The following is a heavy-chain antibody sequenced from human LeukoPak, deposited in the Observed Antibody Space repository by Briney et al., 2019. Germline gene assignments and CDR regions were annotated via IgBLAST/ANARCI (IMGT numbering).Heavy chain of an antibody. J-gene: IGHJ4*02. D-gene: IGHD3-3*01. Sequence: ASVKVSCKASGYTFTGYYMHWVRRAPGQGLEWMGWINPNSGGTNYAQKFQGRVTMTRDTSISTAYMELSRLRSDDTAVYYCARYYDFWRVSDYWGQGTLVTVSS. CDR2: INPNSGGT. CDR1: GYTFTGYY. CDR3: ARYYDFWRVSDY. V-gene: IGHV1-2*02.